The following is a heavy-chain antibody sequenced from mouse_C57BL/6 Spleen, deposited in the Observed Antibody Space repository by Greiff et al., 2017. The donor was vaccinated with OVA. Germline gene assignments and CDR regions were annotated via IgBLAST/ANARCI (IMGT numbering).Heavy chain of an antibody. CDR2: IHPNSGST. J-gene: IGHJ4*01. V-gene: IGHV1-64*01. CDR3: ARGVLIYYGYLYAMDY. CDR1: GYTFTSYW. D-gene: IGHD2-2*01. Sequence: VQLQQPGAELVKPGASVKLSCKASGYTFTSYWMHWVKQRPGQGLEWIGMIHPNSGSTNYNEKFKSKATLTVDKSSSTAYMQLSSLTSEDSAVYYCARGVLIYYGYLYAMDYWGQGTSVTVSS.